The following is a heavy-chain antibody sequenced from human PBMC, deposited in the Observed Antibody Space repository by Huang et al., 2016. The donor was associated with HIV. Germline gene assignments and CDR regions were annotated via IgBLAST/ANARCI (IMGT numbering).Heavy chain of an antibody. CDR1: GGSISSGSYY. CDR3: AKEDQSYSGGYLYYFDY. CDR2: IYTGGST. D-gene: IGHD1-26*01. Sequence: QVQLQESGPGLVKPSQTLSLTCTVSGGSISSGSYYWSWIRQPAGKGLEWIGHIYTGGSTNYNPTLKSRVTISLDTSKNQFSLKLSSVTAADTAVYYCAKEDQSYSGGYLYYFDYWGQGTLVTVSS. V-gene: IGHV4-61*09. J-gene: IGHJ4*02.